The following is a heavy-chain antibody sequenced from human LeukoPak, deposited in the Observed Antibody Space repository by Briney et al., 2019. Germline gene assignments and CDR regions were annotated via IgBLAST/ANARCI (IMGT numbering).Heavy chain of an antibody. CDR2: IIPILGIA. Sequence: GSSVKVSCKASGGTFSSYAISWVRQAPAQGLEWMGRIIPILGIANYAQKFQGRVTITADKSTSTAYMELSSLRSEDTAVYYCASEDLNYYGSGSYYFQHWGQGTLVTVSS. V-gene: IGHV1-69*04. D-gene: IGHD3-10*01. CDR1: GGTFSSYA. J-gene: IGHJ1*01. CDR3: ASEDLNYYGSGSYYFQH.